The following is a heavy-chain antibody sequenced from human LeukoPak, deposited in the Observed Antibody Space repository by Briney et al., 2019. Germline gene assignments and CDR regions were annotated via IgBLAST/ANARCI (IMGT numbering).Heavy chain of an antibody. V-gene: IGHV4-34*01. CDR1: GGSFSGYY. CDR3: ARVSFNGRNDY. CDR2: INHSGST. Sequence: SETLSLTCAVYGGSFSGYYRSWIRQPPGKGLEWIGEINHSGSTNYNPSLKSRVTISVDTSKNQFSLKLSSVTAADTAVYYCARVSFNGRNDYWGQGTLVTVSS. J-gene: IGHJ4*02.